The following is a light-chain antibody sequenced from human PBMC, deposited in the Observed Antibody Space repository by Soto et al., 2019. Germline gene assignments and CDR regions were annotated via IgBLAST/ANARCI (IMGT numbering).Light chain of an antibody. CDR3: QQYDNLPQI. CDR1: QDISNY. V-gene: IGKV1-33*01. J-gene: IGKJ4*01. CDR2: DAS. Sequence: DIQMTQSPSSLSASVGDRVTITCQASQDISNYLNWYQQKPGKAPKLLIYDASNLETGVPSRFSGSGSGTDLTFTISSLQPEDIARYYCQQYDNLPQIFGGGTKVDIK.